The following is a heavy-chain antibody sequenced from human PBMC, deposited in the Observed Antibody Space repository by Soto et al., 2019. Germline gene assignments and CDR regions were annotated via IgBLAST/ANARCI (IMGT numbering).Heavy chain of an antibody. V-gene: IGHV4-30-4*01. D-gene: IGHD6-13*01. CDR2: IYYSGST. CDR3: ARVGAAAGSFYYYGMDV. Sequence: SETLSLTCTVSGGSISSGDYYWSWIRQPPGKGLEWIGYIYYSGSTYYNPSLKSRVTISVDTSKNQFSLKLSSVTAADTAVYYCARVGAAAGSFYYYGMDVWGQGTTVTVSS. J-gene: IGHJ6*02. CDR1: GGSISSGDYY.